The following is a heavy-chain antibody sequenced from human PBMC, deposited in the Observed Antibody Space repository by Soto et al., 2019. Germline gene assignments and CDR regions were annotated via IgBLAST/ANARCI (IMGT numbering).Heavy chain of an antibody. CDR3: AKVQSGYDFAY. Sequence: ASVKVSCKASGYTFTSYGINWVRQAPGQGLEWMGWISANNGNTHYAQKLQGRVTMTTDTSTSTAYMELRSLRSDDTAVYYCAKVQSGYDFAYWGQGTLVTVSS. D-gene: IGHD5-12*01. CDR1: GYTFTSYG. CDR2: ISANNGNT. V-gene: IGHV1-18*01. J-gene: IGHJ4*02.